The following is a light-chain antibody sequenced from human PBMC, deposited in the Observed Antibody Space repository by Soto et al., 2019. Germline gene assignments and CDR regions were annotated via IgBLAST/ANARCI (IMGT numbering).Light chain of an antibody. CDR3: SSFAGSNNFGV. J-gene: IGLJ1*01. CDR1: SSDIGGYNY. Sequence: QSMLTQPPSASGSPGQSVTISCTGTSSDIGGYNYVSWYQQHPGKAPKLMIFEVSKRPSGVPDRFSGSKSGNTASLTVSGLQAEDEADYYCSSFAGSNNFGVFGTGTKVTVL. V-gene: IGLV2-8*01. CDR2: EVS.